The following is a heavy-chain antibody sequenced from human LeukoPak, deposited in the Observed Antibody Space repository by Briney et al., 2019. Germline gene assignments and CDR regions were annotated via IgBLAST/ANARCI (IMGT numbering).Heavy chain of an antibody. CDR2: IKTKTEGGTT. J-gene: IGHJ4*02. CDR3: ASYGSGSHDY. D-gene: IGHD3-10*01. V-gene: IGHV3-15*01. CDR1: GFTFSNAW. Sequence: GGSLRLSCAASGFTFSNAWMNWVRQAPGKGLEWVGRIKTKTEGGTTDYAAPVKGRFTISRDDSKNTVYLEMNSLKTEDTAMYYCASYGSGSHDYWGQGSLVTVSS.